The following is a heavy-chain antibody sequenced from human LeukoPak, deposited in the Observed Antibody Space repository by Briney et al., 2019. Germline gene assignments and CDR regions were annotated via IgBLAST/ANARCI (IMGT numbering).Heavy chain of an antibody. CDR1: GYTFTGYY. V-gene: IGHV1-2*02. J-gene: IGHJ5*02. Sequence: ASVKVSCKASGYTFTGYYMQWVRQTPGEGLEWMGWINPNSGGTNYAQKFQGRVTMTRDTSISTAHMELSRLRSDDTAVYYCARDAYSSGWYGGWFDPWGQGTLVTVSS. D-gene: IGHD6-19*01. CDR3: ARDAYSSGWYGGWFDP. CDR2: INPNSGGT.